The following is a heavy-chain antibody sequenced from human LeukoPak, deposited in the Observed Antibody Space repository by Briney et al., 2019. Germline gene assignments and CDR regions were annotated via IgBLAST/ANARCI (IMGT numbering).Heavy chain of an antibody. Sequence: GGSLRLSCAASGFTFSTYAMHWVRQAPGKGPEWVAVMSFDGRTEYYGDSVKGRCTISRDNSKNALYLQMNSLRPEDTAVYYCARDLMGGSGHYSTWDFWGQGTLVSVSS. J-gene: IGHJ4*02. CDR2: MSFDGRTE. CDR1: GFTFSTYA. V-gene: IGHV3-30*04. D-gene: IGHD3-10*01. CDR3: ARDLMGGSGHYSTWDF.